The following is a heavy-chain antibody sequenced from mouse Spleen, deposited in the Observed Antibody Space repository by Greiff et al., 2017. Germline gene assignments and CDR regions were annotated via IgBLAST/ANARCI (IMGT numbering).Heavy chain of an antibody. D-gene: IGHD4-1*01. CDR2: INPGSGGT. V-gene: IGHV1-54*01. CDR1: GYAFTNYL. J-gene: IGHJ3*01. Sequence: QVQLKESGAELVRPGTSVKVSCKASGYAFTNYLIEWVKQRPGQGLEWIGVINPGSGGTNYNEKFKGKATLTADKSSSTAYMQLSSLTSDDSAVYFCARCLGLDGAWFAYWGQGTLVTVSA. CDR3: ARCLGLDGAWFAY.